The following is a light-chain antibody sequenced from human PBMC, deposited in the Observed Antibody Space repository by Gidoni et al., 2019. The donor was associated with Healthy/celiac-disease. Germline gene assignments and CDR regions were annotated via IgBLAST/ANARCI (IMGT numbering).Light chain of an antibody. V-gene: IGKV3-20*01. Sequence: EIVLTQSPGTLSLSPGERATLSCRPSQSVSSSYLAWYQQKPGQAPRRLIYGASSRATGIPDRFSGSGSGTDFTLTISRLEPEDVAVYYCQQYGSSPRTFGQGTKVEIK. CDR2: GAS. J-gene: IGKJ1*01. CDR3: QQYGSSPRT. CDR1: QSVSSSY.